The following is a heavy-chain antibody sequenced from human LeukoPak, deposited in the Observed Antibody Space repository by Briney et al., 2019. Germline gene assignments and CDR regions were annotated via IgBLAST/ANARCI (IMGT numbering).Heavy chain of an antibody. CDR3: ARPYLRGTVVNNWFDP. D-gene: IGHD4-23*01. CDR2: IYYSGST. V-gene: IGHV4-39*01. CDR1: GGSISSSSYY. Sequence: PSETQSLTCTASGGSISSSSYYWGWIRQPPGKGLEWIGSIYYSGSTYYNPPLKSRVTISVDTSKNQFSLKLSSVTAADTAVYYCARPYLRGTVVNNWFDPWGQGTLATVSS. J-gene: IGHJ5*02.